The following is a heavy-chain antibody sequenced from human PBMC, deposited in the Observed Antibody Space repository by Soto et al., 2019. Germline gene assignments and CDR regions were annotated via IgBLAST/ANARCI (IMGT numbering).Heavy chain of an antibody. V-gene: IGHV1-3*01. Sequence: QVQLVQSGAEVKKPGASVKVSCKASGYTFTSYAMHWVRQAPGQRLEWMGWINAGNGNTKYSQKFQGRVTITRDTSASTAYMELSSLRSEDTAVYYCARDYGPGYCSGGSCSQYNWFDPWGQGTLVTVSS. J-gene: IGHJ5*02. CDR3: ARDYGPGYCSGGSCSQYNWFDP. D-gene: IGHD2-15*01. CDR2: INAGNGNT. CDR1: GYTFTSYA.